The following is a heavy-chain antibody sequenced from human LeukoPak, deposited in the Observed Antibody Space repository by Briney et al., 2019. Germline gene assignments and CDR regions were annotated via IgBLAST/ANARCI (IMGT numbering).Heavy chain of an antibody. J-gene: IGHJ1*01. V-gene: IGHV1-46*01. Sequence: ASVKVSCKASGYTFTSYYMHWVRQAPGQGLEWMGIINPSGGSTSYAQKFQGRVTMTRDMSTSTVYMELSSLRSEDTAVYYCVRNFLYDRSVYSDYDGPHWGQGTLVTVSS. CDR2: INPSGGST. CDR3: VRNFLYDRSVYSDYDGPH. CDR1: GYTFTSYY. D-gene: IGHD3-22*01.